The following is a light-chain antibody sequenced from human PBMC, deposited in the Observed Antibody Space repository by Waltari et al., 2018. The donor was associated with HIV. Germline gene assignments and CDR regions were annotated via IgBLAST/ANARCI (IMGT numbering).Light chain of an antibody. CDR2: SAS. CDR1: QDIGSD. V-gene: IGKV1-17*01. CDR3: LQHHHYPLT. Sequence: DIQMTQSPSSLSASVGDRVAVTCRASQDIGSDLAWYQQRGTEAPKRLIYSASSLQNGVPSRFSGVGSGTDFTLTINGLKPEDSATYCCLQHHHYPLTFGGGTTV. J-gene: IGKJ4*01.